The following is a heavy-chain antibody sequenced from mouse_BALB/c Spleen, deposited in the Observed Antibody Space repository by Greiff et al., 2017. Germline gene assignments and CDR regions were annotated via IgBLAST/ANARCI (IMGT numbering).Heavy chain of an antibody. J-gene: IGHJ4*01. CDR1: GYTFTDYA. V-gene: IGHV1-67*01. CDR3: ASLYYRYDAGGYYAMDY. D-gene: IGHD2-14*01. CDR2: ISTYNGNT. Sequence: QVQLKESGPEVVRPGVSVKISCKGSGYTFTDYAMHWVKQSHAKSLEWIGVISTYNGNTNYNQKFKGKATMTVDKSSSTAYMELARLTSEDSAIYYCASLYYRYDAGGYYAMDYWGQGTSVTVSS.